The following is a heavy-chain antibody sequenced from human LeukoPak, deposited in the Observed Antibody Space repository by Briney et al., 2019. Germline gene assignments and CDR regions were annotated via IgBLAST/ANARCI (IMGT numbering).Heavy chain of an antibody. CDR2: ISAYNGNT. CDR3: ATDYYYDSSGSYYTVDY. Sequence: GASVKVSCKASGYTFTSYGISWVRQPPGQGLEWMGWISAYNGNTNYAQKLQGRVTMTTDTSTSTAYMELRSLRSDDTAVYYCATDYYYDSSGSYYTVDYWGQGTLVTVSS. D-gene: IGHD3-22*01. V-gene: IGHV1-18*01. J-gene: IGHJ4*02. CDR1: GYTFTSYG.